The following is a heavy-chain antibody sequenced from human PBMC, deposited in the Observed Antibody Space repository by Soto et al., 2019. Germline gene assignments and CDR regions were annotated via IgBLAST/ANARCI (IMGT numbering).Heavy chain of an antibody. J-gene: IGHJ3*02. CDR3: ARVWSYASAFDI. V-gene: IGHV3-30-3*01. D-gene: IGHD1-26*01. CDR2: ISYAGSNT. CDR1: GFTFSTYA. Sequence: QVQLVESGGGVVQPGRSLRLSCAASGFTFSTYALHWVRQAPGKGLEWVAVISYAGSNTYYADSVKARFTISRDNSKNTLSLQMNSLRAEDTAVYYCARVWSYASAFDIWGQWTMVTVSS.